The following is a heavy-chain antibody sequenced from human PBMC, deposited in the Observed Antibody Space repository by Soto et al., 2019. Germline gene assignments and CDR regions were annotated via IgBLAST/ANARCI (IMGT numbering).Heavy chain of an antibody. CDR3: SRVLKEYLNSSLWFDP. CDR2: IRSKTFGGTT. V-gene: IGHV3-49*05. D-gene: IGHD6-6*01. CDR1: GFRFGDFG. J-gene: IGHJ5*02. Sequence: EVQLVESGGGLVKPGRSLRLSCTTSGFRFGDFGLSWFRQAPGKGLEWVGFIRSKTFGGTTEYAASVKGRFTISRDDSKSVAYLQMNSLKTEDTAVYYCSRVLKEYLNSSLWFDPWGQGTLVTVSS.